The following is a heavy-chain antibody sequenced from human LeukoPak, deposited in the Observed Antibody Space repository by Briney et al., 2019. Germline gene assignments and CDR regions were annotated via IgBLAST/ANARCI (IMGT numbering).Heavy chain of an antibody. J-gene: IGHJ6*02. CDR2: IYYSGST. D-gene: IGHD3-10*01. V-gene: IGHV4-39*01. Sequence: SETLSLTCTVSGGSISSSSYYWGWIRQPPGKGLEWIGSIYYSGSTYYNPSLKSRVTISVDTSKNQFSLKLSSVTAADTAVYYCARRYYGSGSYQPYYYYYGMDVWGQGTTVTVSS. CDR1: GGSISSSSYY. CDR3: ARRYYGSGSYQPYYYYYGMDV.